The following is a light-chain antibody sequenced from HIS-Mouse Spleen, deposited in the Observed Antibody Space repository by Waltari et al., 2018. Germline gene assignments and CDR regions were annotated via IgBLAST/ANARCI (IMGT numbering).Light chain of an antibody. CDR1: ALPKKY. Sequence: SYELTQPPSVSVSPGQTARLTCPGDALPKKYAYWYQQKSGPAPVLVIYEDSKPPSGIPERFSGSSSGTMATLTISGAQVEDEADYYCYSTDSSGNHRVFGGGTKLTVL. CDR2: EDS. J-gene: IGLJ2*01. CDR3: YSTDSSGNHRV. V-gene: IGLV3-10*01.